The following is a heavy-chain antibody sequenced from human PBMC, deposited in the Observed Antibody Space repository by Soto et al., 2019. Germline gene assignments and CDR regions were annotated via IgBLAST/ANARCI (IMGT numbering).Heavy chain of an antibody. Sequence: PSETLSLTCTVSGGSISSGGYYWSWIRQHPGKGLEWIGYIYYSGSTYYNPSLKSRVTISVDTSKNKFSLKLSSVTAADTAVYYCARGIEGVVDASGYFDYWGQGTLVTVSS. CDR2: IYYSGST. CDR3: ARGIEGVVDASGYFDY. J-gene: IGHJ4*02. V-gene: IGHV4-31*03. D-gene: IGHD2-15*01. CDR1: GGSISSGGYY.